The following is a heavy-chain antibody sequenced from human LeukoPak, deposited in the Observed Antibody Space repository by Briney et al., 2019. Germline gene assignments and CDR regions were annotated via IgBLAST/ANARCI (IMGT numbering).Heavy chain of an antibody. CDR1: GGSISSHY. D-gene: IGHD3-3*01. CDR2: IYYSGST. Sequence: PSETLSLTCTVSGGSISSHYWSWIRRPPGKGLEWIGYIYYSGSTNYNPSLKSRVTISVDTSKNQFSLKLSSVTAADTAVYYCARGAPAHADFWSGYYIGWFDPWGQGTLVTVSS. V-gene: IGHV4-59*11. CDR3: ARGAPAHADFWSGYYIGWFDP. J-gene: IGHJ5*02.